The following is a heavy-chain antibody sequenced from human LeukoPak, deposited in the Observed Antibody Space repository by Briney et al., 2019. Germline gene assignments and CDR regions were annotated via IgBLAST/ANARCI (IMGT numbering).Heavy chain of an antibody. V-gene: IGHV1-18*01. Sequence: ASVRVSCKASGYTFTTYGITWVRQAPGQGLEWMGWISAYNGDTSHAQEFQGRVTMTTDKSTSTAYMELWSLRSDDTAVYYCARGGDWSNYFDYWGQGTLVTVSS. J-gene: IGHJ4*02. CDR3: ARGGDWSNYFDY. CDR2: ISAYNGDT. D-gene: IGHD2-21*01. CDR1: GYTFTTYG.